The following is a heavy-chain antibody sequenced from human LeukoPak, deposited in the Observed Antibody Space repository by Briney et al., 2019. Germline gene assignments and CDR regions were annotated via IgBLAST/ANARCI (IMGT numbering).Heavy chain of an antibody. CDR3: AREMATIIGYYFDY. J-gene: IGHJ4*02. CDR1: GFTFSRYT. Sequence: GGSLRLSCAASGFTFSRYTMHWVRQAPGKGLEWVAVISHDGSNKYYADSVKGRFTISRDNSKDTLYLQMNSLRAEDTAVYYCAREMATIIGYYFDYWGQGTLVTVSS. V-gene: IGHV3-30-3*01. CDR2: ISHDGSNK. D-gene: IGHD5-24*01.